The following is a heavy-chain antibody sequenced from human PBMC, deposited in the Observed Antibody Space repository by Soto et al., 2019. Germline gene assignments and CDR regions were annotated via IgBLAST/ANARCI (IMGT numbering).Heavy chain of an antibody. V-gene: IGHV4-31*03. CDR1: GGSINTSGYY. CDR2: VYYIGAT. D-gene: IGHD1-26*01. J-gene: IGHJ4*02. CDR3: ARASSENYYTGHYFDS. Sequence: QVQLRESGPGLLKPSQTLSLTCTVSGGSINTSGYYWTWIRQYPGKALEWIGYVYYIGATFYTPSLKSRVIISIDTSENQFSLKLKSLTAAVTAVYYCARASSENYYTGHYFDSWGQGTLVTVSS.